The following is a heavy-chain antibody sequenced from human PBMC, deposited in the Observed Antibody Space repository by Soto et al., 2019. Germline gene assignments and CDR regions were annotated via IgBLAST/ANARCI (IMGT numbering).Heavy chain of an antibody. D-gene: IGHD3-10*01. V-gene: IGHV4-34*01. CDR3: ARGYGRNSDY. CDR1: GGSFSGYY. Sequence: QVQLQQWGAGLLKPSETLSLTCAVYGGSFSGYYWNWIRQPPGKGLEWIGEINHSGSTNYNPSLKSRVTISLDTSKNQFSLKLSSVTAADTAVYYCARGYGRNSDYWGQGTLVTVSS. J-gene: IGHJ4*02. CDR2: INHSGST.